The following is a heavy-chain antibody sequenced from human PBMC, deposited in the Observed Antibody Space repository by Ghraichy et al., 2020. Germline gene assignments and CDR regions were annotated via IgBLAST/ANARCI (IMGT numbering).Heavy chain of an antibody. CDR2: ISGDGDNT. CDR1: GFTFDDYA. D-gene: IGHD4-23*01. V-gene: IGHV3-43*02. J-gene: IGHJ3*02. Sequence: GSLRLSCAASGFTFDDYAMHWVRQLPGKGLEWVSLISGDGDNTYYGDSVKGRFTISRDNSKNSLYLQMNSLRTEDTALYYCAKDAFGGNLDDAFDIWGQGTTVTVSS. CDR3: AKDAFGGNLDDAFDI.